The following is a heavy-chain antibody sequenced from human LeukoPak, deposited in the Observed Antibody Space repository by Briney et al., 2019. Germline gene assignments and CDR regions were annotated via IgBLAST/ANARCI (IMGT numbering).Heavy chain of an antibody. D-gene: IGHD6-6*01. CDR2: ISYDGSNK. Sequence: GGSLRLSCAASGFTFSSYAMHWVRQAPGKGLEWVAVISYDGSNKYYADSVKGRFTISRDNSKNTLYLQMNSLRAEDTAVYYCARDRGSSSAWFDPWGQGTLVTVSS. CDR1: GFTFSSYA. CDR3: ARDRGSSSAWFDP. J-gene: IGHJ5*02. V-gene: IGHV3-30*07.